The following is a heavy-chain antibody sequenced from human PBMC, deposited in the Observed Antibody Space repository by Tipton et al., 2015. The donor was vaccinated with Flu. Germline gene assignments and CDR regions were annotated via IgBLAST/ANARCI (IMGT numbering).Heavy chain of an antibody. D-gene: IGHD4-11*01. CDR1: GGSINSYY. Sequence: LRLSCSVSGGSINSYYWSWIRQPAGKGLEWIGRISMGGRTNYNPSLKSRVTMSVDLFKNQISLRLSSVTAADTAVYYCARRDYSNYVSDPKNCFDPWGQGILVTVSS. CDR2: ISMGGRT. V-gene: IGHV4-4*07. CDR3: ARRDYSNYVSDPKNCFDP. J-gene: IGHJ5*02.